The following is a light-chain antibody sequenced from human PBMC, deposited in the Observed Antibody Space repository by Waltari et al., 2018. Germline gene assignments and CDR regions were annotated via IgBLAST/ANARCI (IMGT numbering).Light chain of an antibody. Sequence: IVLTHSPGTLSLSPGARATLSCRASQSVSSSYLAWYQQKPGQAPRLLIYGASSRATGIPDRFSGSGSGTDFTLTISRLEPEDFAVYYCQQYGSSPLTFGGGTKVEIK. V-gene: IGKV3-20*01. CDR2: GAS. CDR1: QSVSSSY. CDR3: QQYGSSPLT. J-gene: IGKJ4*01.